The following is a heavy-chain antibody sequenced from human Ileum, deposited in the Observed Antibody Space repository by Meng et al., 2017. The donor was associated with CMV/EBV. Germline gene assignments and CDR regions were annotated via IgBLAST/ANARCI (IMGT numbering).Heavy chain of an antibody. CDR1: GDSIKTYY. Sequence: QVRMQASGPRLLKPSETLSLTCTVSGDSIKTYYWTWLRQPAGKGLEWLGRIHYSGGTDDNPSLKSRVTLSIDTSKNQLSLKIYSVTAADTAVYYCARAGARGVPVDLWGQGTLVTVSS. J-gene: IGHJ4*02. D-gene: IGHD3-10*01. CDR2: IHYSGGT. V-gene: IGHV4-4*07. CDR3: ARAGARGVPVDL.